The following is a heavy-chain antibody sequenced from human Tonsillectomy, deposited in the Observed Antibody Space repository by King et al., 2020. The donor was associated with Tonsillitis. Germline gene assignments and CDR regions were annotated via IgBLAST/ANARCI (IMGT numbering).Heavy chain of an antibody. CDR2: MNPNSGNT. V-gene: IGHV1-8*01. Sequence: QLVQSGAEVKKPGASVKVSCKASGYTFTSYDINWVRQATGQGLEWMGWMNPNSGNTGYAQKFQGRVTMTRNTSISTAYMELSSLRSEDTAVYYCARGRGGTTMKKGLYNWFDPWGQGTLVTVSS. J-gene: IGHJ5*02. CDR1: GYTFTSYD. D-gene: IGHD1-7*01. CDR3: ARGRGGTTMKKGLYNWFDP.